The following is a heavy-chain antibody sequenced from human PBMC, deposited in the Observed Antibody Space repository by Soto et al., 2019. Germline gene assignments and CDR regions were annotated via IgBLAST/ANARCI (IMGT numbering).Heavy chain of an antibody. J-gene: IGHJ3*02. D-gene: IGHD5-12*01. CDR2: INHSGST. V-gene: IGHV4-34*01. CDR3: ASFLSGYDYRGNAFDI. CDR1: GGSSSGYY. Sequence: QVQLQQWGAGLLKPSETLSLTCAVYGGSSSGYYWSWIRQPPGKGLEWIGEINHSGSTNYNPSLKSRVTISVDTSKNQFSLKLSSVTAADTAVYYCASFLSGYDYRGNAFDIWGQGTMVTVSS.